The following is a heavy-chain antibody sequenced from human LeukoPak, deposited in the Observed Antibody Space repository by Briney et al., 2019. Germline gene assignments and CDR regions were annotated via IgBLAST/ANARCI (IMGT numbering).Heavy chain of an antibody. CDR2: IKKKIDGGTA. Sequence: GGSLRLSCGVSGFTFSNAWMSWVRQAPGMGLEWVGRIKKKIDGGTADYAAPVKGRFTISRDDSIDTMYLQMNSLQIEDTAVYYCVREGNKYGYHSFDSWGQGTLVTVSS. D-gene: IGHD5-18*01. V-gene: IGHV3-15*01. CDR1: GFTFSNAW. CDR3: VREGNKYGYHSFDS. J-gene: IGHJ4*02.